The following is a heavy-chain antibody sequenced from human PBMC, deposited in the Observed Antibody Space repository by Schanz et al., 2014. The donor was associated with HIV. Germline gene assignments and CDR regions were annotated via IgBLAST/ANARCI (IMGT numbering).Heavy chain of an antibody. CDR3: AKDKSRHTYSSSSTFDP. CDR2: ISATGAST. CDR1: GFTFNNYA. V-gene: IGHV3-23*01. D-gene: IGHD6-13*01. Sequence: EVQLLDSGGGLVQPGGSLRLSCVASGFTFNNYAMSWVRQAPGKGLEWVSAISATGASTYYADSVKGRFTISRDNSKNTLYLQMNSLRPEDTAVYYCAKDKSRHTYSSSSTFDPWGQGTLVTVSS. J-gene: IGHJ5*02.